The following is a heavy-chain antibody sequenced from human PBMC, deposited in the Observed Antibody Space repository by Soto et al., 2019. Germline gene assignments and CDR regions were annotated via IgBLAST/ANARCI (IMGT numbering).Heavy chain of an antibody. D-gene: IGHD1-26*01. J-gene: IGHJ5*02. CDR1: GFTXSSYV. Sequence: PGGSLRLSCAASGFTXSSYVMNWVCQAPGKGLEWVSAISGSGDSKYYVDSVKGRFTISTHTSLTPLSLQMNSLIAEDTPLYYCAKDFPGELLPTSFHPWGQGTLVTVSS. CDR3: AKDFPGELLPTSFHP. V-gene: IGHV3-23*01. CDR2: ISGSGDSK.